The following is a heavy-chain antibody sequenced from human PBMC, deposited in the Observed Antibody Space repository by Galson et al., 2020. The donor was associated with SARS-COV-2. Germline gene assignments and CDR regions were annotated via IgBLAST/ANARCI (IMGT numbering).Heavy chain of an antibody. D-gene: IGHD6-19*01. CDR2: ISWNSGNI. J-gene: IGHJ4*02. CDR3: AKIGAVAGTSGTDY. CDR1: GFTFDDYA. Sequence: GGSLRLSCAASGFTFDDYAMHWVRQAPGKGLEWVSGISWNSGNIGYADSVKGRFTISRDNAKNSLYLQMNSLRAEDTALYYCAKIGAVAGTSGTDYWGQGTLVTVSS. V-gene: IGHV3-9*01.